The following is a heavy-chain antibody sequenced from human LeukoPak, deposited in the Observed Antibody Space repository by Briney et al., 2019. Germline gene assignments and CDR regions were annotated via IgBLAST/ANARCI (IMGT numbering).Heavy chain of an antibody. CDR1: GYTFTSNY. V-gene: IGHV1-46*01. D-gene: IGHD3-22*01. CDR2: INPSGGST. CDR3: ARGERERIFSYYDSSGYVD. J-gene: IGHJ4*02. Sequence: GASVKVSCKASGYTFTSNYMHWVRQAPGQGLEWMGIINPSGGSTSYAQKFQGRVTMTRDMSTSTVYMELSSLRSEDTAVYYCARGERERIFSYYDSSGYVDWGQGTLVTVSS.